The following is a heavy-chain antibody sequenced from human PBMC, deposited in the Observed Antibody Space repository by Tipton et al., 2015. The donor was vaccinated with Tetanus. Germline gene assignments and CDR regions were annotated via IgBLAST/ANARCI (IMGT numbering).Heavy chain of an antibody. CDR2: ISAYNGNT. Sequence: QSGAEVKKPGASVKVSCKASGYTFTSYGISWVRQAPGQGLEWMGWISAYNGNTNYAQKLQGRVTRTTDTSTSTAYMELRSLRSDDTAVYYCARDKTRITMVRGVSYDAFDIWGQGTMVTVSS. CDR1: GYTFTSYG. D-gene: IGHD3-10*01. V-gene: IGHV1-18*01. CDR3: ARDKTRITMVRGVSYDAFDI. J-gene: IGHJ3*02.